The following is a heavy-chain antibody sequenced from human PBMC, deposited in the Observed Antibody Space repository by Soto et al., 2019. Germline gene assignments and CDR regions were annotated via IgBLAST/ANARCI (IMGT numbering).Heavy chain of an antibody. CDR3: TTSLPVVPAAFKYYYYYGMDV. D-gene: IGHD2-2*01. CDR2: IKSKTDGGTT. CDR1: GFTFSNAW. V-gene: IGHV3-15*07. J-gene: IGHJ6*02. Sequence: GGSLRLSCAASGFTFSNAWMNWVRQAPGKGLEWVGRIKSKTDGGTTDYAAPVKGRFTISRDDSKNTLYLQMNSLKTEDTAVYYCTTSLPVVPAAFKYYYYYGMDVWGQGTTVTVSS.